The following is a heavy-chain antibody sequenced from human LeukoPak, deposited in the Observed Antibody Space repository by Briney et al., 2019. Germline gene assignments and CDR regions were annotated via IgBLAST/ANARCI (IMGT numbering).Heavy chain of an antibody. V-gene: IGHV3-30*18. Sequence: GGSLRLSCAASGFTFNSYGMHWVRQTPGKGLEWVAVIANDGKDKQYADSVKGRFTISRDNSKNTLYLQMNSLRAEDTAVYYCAKDRAYCGGDCYPGSDFDYWGQGTLVTVSS. CDR1: GFTFNSYG. CDR2: IANDGKDK. D-gene: IGHD2-21*02. CDR3: AKDRAYCGGDCYPGSDFDY. J-gene: IGHJ4*02.